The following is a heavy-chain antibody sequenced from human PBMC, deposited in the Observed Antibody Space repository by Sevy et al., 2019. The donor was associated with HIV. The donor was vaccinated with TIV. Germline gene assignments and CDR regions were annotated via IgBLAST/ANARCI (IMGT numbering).Heavy chain of an antibody. Sequence: GGSLRLSCAASGFTFSSYEMNWVRQAPGKGLEWVSNIANSGSTRYYSDPVKGRFPISRDNAKNSLYLQMNSRRAEDTAVYYCTRDFAPSATTVAHFDYWGRGTLVTVSS. CDR2: IANSGSTR. J-gene: IGHJ4*02. CDR1: GFTFSSYE. D-gene: IGHD4-17*01. CDR3: TRDFAPSATTVAHFDY. V-gene: IGHV3-48*03.